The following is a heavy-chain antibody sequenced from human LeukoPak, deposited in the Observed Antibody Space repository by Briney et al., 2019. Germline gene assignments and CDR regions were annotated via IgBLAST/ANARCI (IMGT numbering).Heavy chain of an antibody. CDR1: GFTFSSYS. D-gene: IGHD5-18*01. CDR3: ARDPLRGYSRGFDP. V-gene: IGHV3-21*04. CDR2: ISSSSSYI. J-gene: IGHJ5*02. Sequence: GGSLRLSCAASGFTFSSYSMNWVRQAPGKGLEWVSSISSSSSYIYYADSVKGRFTISRDNAKNSLYLQMNSLRVEDTAVYYCARDPLRGYSRGFDPWGQGTLVTVSS.